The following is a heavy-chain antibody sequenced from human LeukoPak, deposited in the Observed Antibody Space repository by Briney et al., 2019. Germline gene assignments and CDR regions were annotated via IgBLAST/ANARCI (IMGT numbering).Heavy chain of an antibody. V-gene: IGHV3-53*01. J-gene: IGHJ4*02. D-gene: IGHD1-26*01. CDR3: ARASPGSLGGYYFDY. CDR2: IYSGGST. CDR1: GFTVSSNY. Sequence: GGSLRLSCAASGFTVSSNYMSWVRQAPGKGLEWVSVIYSGGSTYYADSVKGRFTISRDNSKNTLYLQMNSLRAEDTAVYYCARASPGSLGGYYFDYWGQGTLVTVSS.